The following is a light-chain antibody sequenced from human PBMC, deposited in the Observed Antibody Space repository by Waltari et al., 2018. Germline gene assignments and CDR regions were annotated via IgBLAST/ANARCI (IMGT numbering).Light chain of an antibody. CDR3: SSYTSGSTLV. CDR2: DVS. V-gene: IGLV2-14*03. J-gene: IGLJ2*01. Sequence: QSALPQPASVSGSPGPPITLSCPGTNTDVGGYNYASWYQQPPGKAPKLMIYDVSKRPSGVSNRFSGSKSGNTASLTISGLQAEDEADYYCSSYTSGSTLVFGGGTKLTFL. CDR1: NTDVGGYNY.